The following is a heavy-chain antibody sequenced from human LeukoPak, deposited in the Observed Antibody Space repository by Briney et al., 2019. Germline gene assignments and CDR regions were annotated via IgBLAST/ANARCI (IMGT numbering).Heavy chain of an antibody. J-gene: IGHJ6*03. CDR1: GFTFTDYS. CDR2: IDSSSTYI. Sequence: GGSLRLSCAVSGFTFTDYSMNWVRQAPGKGLEWVSSIDSSSTYIYYANSVEGRFTISRDNPKNSLYLQMNSLRAEDTAVYFCARDSRLLTNTYYYHMDVWGKGITVAVSS. V-gene: IGHV3-21*01. CDR3: ARDSRLLTNTYYYHMDV. D-gene: IGHD2-21*02.